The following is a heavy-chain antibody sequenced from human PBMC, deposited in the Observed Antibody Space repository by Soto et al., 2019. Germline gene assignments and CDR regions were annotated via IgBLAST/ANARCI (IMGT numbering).Heavy chain of an antibody. CDR3: ARKRYCSSTSCYSIDYYYYGMDV. V-gene: IGHV1-69*01. D-gene: IGHD2-2*01. CDR2: IIPIFGTA. Sequence: QVQLVQSGAEVKKPASSVKVSCKASGGTFSSYAISWVRQAPGQGLEWMGGIIPIFGTANYAQKFQGRVTITADESTSTAYMELSSLRSEDTAVYYCARKRYCSSTSCYSIDYYYYGMDVWGQGTTVTVSS. J-gene: IGHJ6*02. CDR1: GGTFSSYA.